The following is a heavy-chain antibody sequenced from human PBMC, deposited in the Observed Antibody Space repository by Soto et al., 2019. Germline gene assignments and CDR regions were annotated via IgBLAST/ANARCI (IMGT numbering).Heavy chain of an antibody. CDR2: IKHSGST. J-gene: IGHJ6*02. D-gene: IGHD4-17*01. Sequence: SETLSLTCAVYGGSFSCYYWSWIRQPPGKGLEWIGEIKHSGSTNYNPSLKSRGTISVDTAKNQFSLKLTSVTAADTAVYYCARGMFTVPNYSGMDAWGQGTTVTVSS. CDR3: ARGMFTVPNYSGMDA. V-gene: IGHV4-34*01. CDR1: GGSFSCYY.